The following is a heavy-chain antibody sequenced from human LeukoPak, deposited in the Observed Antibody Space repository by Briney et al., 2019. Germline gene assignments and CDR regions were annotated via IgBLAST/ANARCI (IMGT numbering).Heavy chain of an antibody. D-gene: IGHD5-24*01. CDR2: IIPILGIA. CDR3: ATHPRRDGYNPYFKPYAFDI. Sequence: SVKVSCKASGGTFISYAISWVRQAPGQGLEWMGRIIPILGIANYAQKFQGRVTMTEDTSTDTAYMELSSLRSEDTAVYYCATHPRRDGYNPYFKPYAFDIWGQGTMVTVSS. V-gene: IGHV1-69*04. J-gene: IGHJ3*02. CDR1: GGTFISYA.